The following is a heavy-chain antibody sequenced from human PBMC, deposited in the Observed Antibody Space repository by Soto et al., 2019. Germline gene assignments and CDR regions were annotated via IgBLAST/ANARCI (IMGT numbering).Heavy chain of an antibody. D-gene: IGHD3-3*01. J-gene: IGHJ4*02. CDR2: IDYSGST. CDR3: ERGMEKIGSGFDH. V-gene: IGHV4-31*03. Sequence: SETLSLTCTVSGGSISSGGYYWSWIRQHPGKGLEWIGYIDYSGSTYYNPSLKSRVIISADTSKNDFSLKLSSVTAADMAVYYCERGMEKIGSGFDHWGQGILVTVSS. CDR1: GGSISSGGYY.